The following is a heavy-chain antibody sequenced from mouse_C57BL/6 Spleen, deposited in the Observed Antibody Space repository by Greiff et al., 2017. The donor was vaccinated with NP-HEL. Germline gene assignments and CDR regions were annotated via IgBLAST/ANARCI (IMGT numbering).Heavy chain of an antibody. CDR2: IDPETGGT. D-gene: IGHD4-1*01. V-gene: IGHV1-15*01. CDR1: GYTFTDYE. CDR3: TRSLLGRWYFDV. J-gene: IGHJ1*03. Sequence: QVQLKESGAELVRPWASVTLSCKASGYTFTDYEMHWVKQTPVHGLEWIGAIDPETGGTAYNQKFKGKAILTADKSSSTAYMELRSLTSEDSAVYYCTRSLLGRWYFDVWGTGTTVTVSS.